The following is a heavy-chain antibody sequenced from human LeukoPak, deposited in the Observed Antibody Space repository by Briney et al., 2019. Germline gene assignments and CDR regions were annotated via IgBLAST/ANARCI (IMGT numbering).Heavy chain of an antibody. CDR2: IYYSGST. CDR1: GGAITNYY. J-gene: IGHJ3*02. V-gene: IGHV4-59*01. Sequence: SETLSLTCGVSGGAITNYYWNWIRQAPGKGLEWIGYIYYSGSTNYNPSLKSRVTISVDTSKNQFSLKLSSVTAADTAVYYCARYSSSTRRAFDIWGQGTMVTVSS. D-gene: IGHD6-13*01. CDR3: ARYSSSTRRAFDI.